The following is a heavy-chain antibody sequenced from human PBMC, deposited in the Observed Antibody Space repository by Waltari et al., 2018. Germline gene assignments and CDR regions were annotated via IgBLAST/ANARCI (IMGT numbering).Heavy chain of an antibody. CDR1: GYSFSRYW. CDR2: IYPGDSET. Sequence: VQLVQSGAEVKKPGESLTISCKGSGYSFSRYWNSWVRQRPGKCLEWMGIIYPGDSETKYSPAFQGQVTFSADKSINTAYLQWNSLKDSDSAMYYCARQDVAVVVDVLDAFNIWGQGTKVTVSS. D-gene: IGHD2-15*01. V-gene: IGHV5-51*01. J-gene: IGHJ3*02. CDR3: ARQDVAVVVDVLDAFNI.